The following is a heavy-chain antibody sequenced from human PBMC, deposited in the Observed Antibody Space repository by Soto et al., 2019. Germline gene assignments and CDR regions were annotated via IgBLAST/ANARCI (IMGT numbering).Heavy chain of an antibody. J-gene: IGHJ4*02. V-gene: IGHV4-34*01. CDR2: INHSGST. CDR3: ARGSYYYGSGSYYNPSPRFDY. Sequence: PSETLSLTCAVYGGSFSGYYWSWIRQPPGKGLEWIGEINHSGSTNYNPSLKSRVTISVDTSKNQFSLKLSSVTAADTAVYYCARGSYYYGSGSYYNPSPRFDYWGQGTLVTVST. CDR1: GGSFSGYY. D-gene: IGHD3-10*01.